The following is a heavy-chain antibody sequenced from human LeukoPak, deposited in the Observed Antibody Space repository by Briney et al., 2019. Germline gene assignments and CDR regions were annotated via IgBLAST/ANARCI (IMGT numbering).Heavy chain of an antibody. V-gene: IGHV3-74*01. Sequence: GGSLRLSCAASGFDFSSNWMHWVRHAPGQGLVWVSRIKGDGISTNYADSVKGRSTISRDIAKNTLYLQMNSLRAEDTGVYYCAKDHYWSIDYWGRGTLVTVSS. CDR2: IKGDGIST. CDR3: AKDHYWSIDY. J-gene: IGHJ4*02. D-gene: IGHD3-3*01. CDR1: GFDFSSNW.